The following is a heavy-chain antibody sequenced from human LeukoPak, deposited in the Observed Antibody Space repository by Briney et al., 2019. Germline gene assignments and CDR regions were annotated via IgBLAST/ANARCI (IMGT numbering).Heavy chain of an antibody. J-gene: IGHJ4*02. D-gene: IGHD1-20*01. CDR2: IYYSGST. CDR3: ARDDGITGTTFDY. CDR1: GSSISSYY. Sequence: SETLSLTCTVSGSSISSYYWSWIRQPPGKGLEWIGYIYYSGSTNYNPSLKSRVTISVDTSKNQFSLKLSSVTAADTAVYYCARDDGITGTTFDYWGQGPRSPSPQ. V-gene: IGHV4-59*01.